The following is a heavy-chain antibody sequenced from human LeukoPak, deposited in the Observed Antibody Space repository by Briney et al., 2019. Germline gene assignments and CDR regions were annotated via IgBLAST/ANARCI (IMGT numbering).Heavy chain of an antibody. Sequence: PGGSLRLSCAASGFIFSNYGMHWVRQAPGKGLEWVAFLHNDETEIYYADSETGRFTNSRDNSNNTLYLQMSSLRDEDTAVYYCVKDTGRGDFWGQGTQVTVSS. CDR2: LHNDETEI. CDR1: GFIFSNYG. D-gene: IGHD1-14*01. J-gene: IGHJ4*02. CDR3: VKDTGRGDF. V-gene: IGHV3-30*02.